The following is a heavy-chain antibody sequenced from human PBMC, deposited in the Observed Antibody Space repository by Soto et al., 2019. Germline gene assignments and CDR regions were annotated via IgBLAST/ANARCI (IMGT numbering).Heavy chain of an antibody. D-gene: IGHD2-21*01. J-gene: IGHJ4*02. CDR2: IRNKPNGHTT. CDR3: STTVITAPLFEY. V-gene: IGHV3-72*01. CDR1: GFTFSGHY. Sequence: EVQLVESGGGLVQPGGSLRLSCEGSGFTFSGHYMDWLRQAPGKGLEWLGRIRNKPNGHTTAYAASVKGRFTISRDDSKNLVYLQMNRLKSEDTALYYCSTTVITAPLFEYWGQGNLVAVSS.